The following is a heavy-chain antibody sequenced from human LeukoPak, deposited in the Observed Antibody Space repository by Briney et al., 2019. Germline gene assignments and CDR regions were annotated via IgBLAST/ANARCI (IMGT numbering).Heavy chain of an antibody. Sequence: GGSLRLSCAASGFTFSSHVMHWVRQAPGKGLEWVAVISYDGSNKYYADSVKGRFTISRDNSKNTLYLQMNSLRAEDTAVYYCAKREVEMATPYFDYWGQGTLVTVSS. J-gene: IGHJ4*02. D-gene: IGHD5-24*01. CDR2: ISYDGSNK. V-gene: IGHV3-30*18. CDR3: AKREVEMATPYFDY. CDR1: GFTFSSHV.